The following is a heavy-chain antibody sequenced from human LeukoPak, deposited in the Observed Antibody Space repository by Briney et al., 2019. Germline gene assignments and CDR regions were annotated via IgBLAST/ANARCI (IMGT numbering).Heavy chain of an antibody. D-gene: IGHD3-22*01. Sequence: SETRSLTCTVSGGSISSYYWSWIRQPPGKGLEWIGYIYLVGSTNYNPSLKSRVTISIDTSKNQFSLKLSSVTAADTAVYYCARDSYYDSSGYYSSEYFQHWGQGTLVTLSS. J-gene: IGHJ1*01. CDR1: GGSISSYY. CDR3: ARDSYYDSSGYYSSEYFQH. V-gene: IGHV4-59*01. CDR2: IYLVGST.